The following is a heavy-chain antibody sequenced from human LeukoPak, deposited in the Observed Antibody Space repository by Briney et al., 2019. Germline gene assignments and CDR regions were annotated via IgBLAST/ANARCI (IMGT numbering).Heavy chain of an antibody. CDR3: AKLPPTRPYSSSWREYGMDV. V-gene: IGHV4-34*01. D-gene: IGHD6-13*01. CDR1: GGSFSGYY. Sequence: SETLSLTCAVYGGSFSGYYWSWIRQPPGKGLEWIGEINHSGSTNYNPSLKSRVTISVDTSMNQFSLKLSSVTAADTAVYYCAKLPPTRPYSSSWREYGMDVWGQGTTVTVSS. J-gene: IGHJ6*02. CDR2: INHSGST.